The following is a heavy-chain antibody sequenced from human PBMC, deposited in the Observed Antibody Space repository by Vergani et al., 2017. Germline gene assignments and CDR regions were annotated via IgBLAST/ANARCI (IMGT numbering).Heavy chain of an antibody. Sequence: QVQLQQWGAGLLKPSETLSLTCAVYGGSFSGYYWSWIRQPPGKGLEWIGGINHSGSTNYNPSLKSRVTISVDTSKNQFSLKLSSVTAADTAVYYCARGRYCSSTSCYTTNYYYMDVWGKGTTVTVSS. V-gene: IGHV4-34*01. CDR1: GGSFSGYY. J-gene: IGHJ6*03. CDR2: INHSGST. CDR3: ARGRYCSSTSCYTTNYYYMDV. D-gene: IGHD2-2*02.